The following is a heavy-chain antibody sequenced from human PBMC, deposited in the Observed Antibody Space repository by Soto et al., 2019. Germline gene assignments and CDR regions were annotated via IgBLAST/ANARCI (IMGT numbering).Heavy chain of an antibody. J-gene: IGHJ4*02. V-gene: IGHV3-74*01. CDR3: ARDSSGYYDSSGYYYGLDY. CDR1: GFTFSSYW. CDR2: INSDGSST. Sequence: GGSLRLSCAASGFTFSSYWMHWVRQAPGKGLVWVSRINSDGSSTSYADSVKGRFTISRDNAKNTLYLQMNSLGAEDTAVYYCARDSSGYYDSSGYYYGLDYWGQGTLVTVSS. D-gene: IGHD3-22*01.